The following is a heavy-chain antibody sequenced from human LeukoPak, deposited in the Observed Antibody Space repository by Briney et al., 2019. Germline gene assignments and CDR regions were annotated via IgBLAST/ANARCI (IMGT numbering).Heavy chain of an antibody. D-gene: IGHD6-19*01. V-gene: IGHV3-23*01. CDR1: GFTFNSYD. J-gene: IGHJ4*02. Sequence: PGGSLRLSCAASGFTFNSYDMSWVRQASGKGLEWVSGIRRSGSSTYYADSVKGRFTISRDNSKNTLYLQMNSLRAEDTAVYYCAKVSSGWYGDFDYWGQGTLVTVSS. CDR2: IRRSGSST. CDR3: AKVSSGWYGDFDY.